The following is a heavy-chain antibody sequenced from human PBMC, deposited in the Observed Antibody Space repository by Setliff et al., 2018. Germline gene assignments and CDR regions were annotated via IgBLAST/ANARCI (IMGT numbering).Heavy chain of an antibody. V-gene: IGHV3-30*03. CDR2: TSYDGINK. CDR3: ARVSGWEWDY. Sequence: HPGGSLRLSCAASGFRISFREYWMFWVRQAPGKGLEWVAVTSYDGINKYYAESVQGRFTISRDNSKNTLYLQMNSLRLEDTAVYYCARVSGWEWDYWGQGTLVTVSS. J-gene: IGHJ4*02. D-gene: IGHD6-19*01. CDR1: GFRISFREYW.